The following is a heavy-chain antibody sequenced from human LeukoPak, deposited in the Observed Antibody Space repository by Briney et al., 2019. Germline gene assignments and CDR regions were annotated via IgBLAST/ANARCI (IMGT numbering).Heavy chain of an antibody. CDR1: GGSMNPYY. V-gene: IGHV4-59*08. CDR2: IHYSGST. Sequence: SETLSLTCTVSGGSMNPYYWSWTRQSPEKALVWIGYIHYSGSTNYNPSFKSRISTSVDMSKNQFSLRLSSVTAADTALYYCGRHFTYHYDSSGYPRDVFDIWGQGTMVTVSS. J-gene: IGHJ3*02. D-gene: IGHD3-22*01. CDR3: GRHFTYHYDSSGYPRDVFDI.